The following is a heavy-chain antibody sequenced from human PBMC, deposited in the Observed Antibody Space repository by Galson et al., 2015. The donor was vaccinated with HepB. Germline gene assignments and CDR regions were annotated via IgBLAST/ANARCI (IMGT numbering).Heavy chain of an antibody. D-gene: IGHD4-17*01. Sequence: SLRLSCAPSGFIFSDYYMSWIRQAPGKGLEWVSYISGSGDTIYNADSVKGRFTISRDNAKKSLYLQMNSLRVDDTAIYYCARPGYGDYVVAHWGQGTMVTVAS. V-gene: IGHV3-11*01. CDR3: ARPGYGDYVVAH. CDR1: GFIFSDYY. J-gene: IGHJ4*02. CDR2: ISGSGDTI.